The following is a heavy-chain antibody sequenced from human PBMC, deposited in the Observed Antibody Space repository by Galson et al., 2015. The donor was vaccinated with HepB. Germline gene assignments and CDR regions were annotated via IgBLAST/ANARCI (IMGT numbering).Heavy chain of an antibody. D-gene: IGHD2-2*01. CDR2: IIPIFGTA. CDR1: GGTFSSYA. Sequence: SVKVSCKASGGTFSSYAISWVRQAPGQGLEWMGGIIPIFGTANYAQKFQGRVTITADESTSTAYMELSSLRSEDTAVYYCARQLGYCSSTSCYSSWFDPWGQGTLVTVSS. J-gene: IGHJ5*02. V-gene: IGHV1-69*13. CDR3: ARQLGYCSSTSCYSSWFDP.